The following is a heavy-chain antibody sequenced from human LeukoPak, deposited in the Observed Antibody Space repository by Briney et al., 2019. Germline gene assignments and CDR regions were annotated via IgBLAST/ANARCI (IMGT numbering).Heavy chain of an antibody. CDR2: ISGSGGST. CDR3: AKLGDRDRGFNYYDSTGYFDY. V-gene: IGHV3-23*01. CDR1: GFTFSSYA. J-gene: IGHJ4*02. D-gene: IGHD3-22*01. Sequence: SGGSLRLSCAASGFTFSSYAMSWVRQAPGKGLEWVSAISGSGGSTYYADSVKGRFTISRDNSKNTLYLQMNSLRAEDTAVYYCAKLGDRDRGFNYYDSTGYFDYWGQGTLVTVSS.